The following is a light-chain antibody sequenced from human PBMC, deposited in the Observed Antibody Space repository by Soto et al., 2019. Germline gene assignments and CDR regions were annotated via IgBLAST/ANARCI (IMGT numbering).Light chain of an antibody. CDR2: EVS. V-gene: IGLV2-8*01. J-gene: IGLJ1*01. CDR1: SSDVGGYNY. CDR3: CSYAGGATYV. Sequence: QSALTQPPSASGSPGQSVTISCTGTSSDVGGYNYVSWYQQHPGKAPKLMIFEVSERPSGVSNRFSGSKSGNAASLTISGLQAEDEADYYCCSYAGGATYVFGTGTKGTVL.